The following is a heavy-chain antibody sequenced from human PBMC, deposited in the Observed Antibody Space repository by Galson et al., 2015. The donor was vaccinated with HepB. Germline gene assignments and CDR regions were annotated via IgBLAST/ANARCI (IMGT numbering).Heavy chain of an antibody. CDR2: ISFDGSNK. CDR1: GFTFSNYA. J-gene: IGHJ4*02. D-gene: IGHD2-2*01. V-gene: IGHV3-30*04. CDR3: ARDLGYCSGTSCRDY. Sequence: SLRLSCAASGFTFSNYAMHWVRQAPGKGLEWVAVISFDGSNKYSADSVKGRFTISRDNSKNTLYLQMNSLRAEDTAVYYCARDLGYCSGTSCRDYWGQGTLITVSS.